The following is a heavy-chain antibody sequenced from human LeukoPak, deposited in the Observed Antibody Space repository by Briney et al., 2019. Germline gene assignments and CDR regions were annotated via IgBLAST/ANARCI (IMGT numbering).Heavy chain of an antibody. V-gene: IGHV4-4*07. D-gene: IGHD6-13*01. CDR3: ARGGSSWQSFDY. CDR2: IYTSGST. J-gene: IGHJ4*02. CDR1: GGSVSSYY. Sequence: SETLSLTCTVSGGSVSSYYWSWIRQAAGKGLQWIGRIYTSGSTDYNPSLETRLTMSVDTSKNQFSLKLSSVTAADTAVYYCARGGSSWQSFDYWGQGTLVTVSS.